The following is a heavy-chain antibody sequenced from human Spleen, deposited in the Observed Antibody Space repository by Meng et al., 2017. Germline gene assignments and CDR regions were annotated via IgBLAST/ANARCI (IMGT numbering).Heavy chain of an antibody. V-gene: IGHV4-59*12. CDR1: GGSINSYY. J-gene: IGHJ4*02. CDR2: IYYSGNT. CDR3: ARDNGYSSGWYNY. Sequence: SETLSLTCFVSGGSINSYYWSWIRQPPGKELQWIGYIYYSGNTNYNPSLKSRVTISVDKSKNQFSLKLTSVTAADTAVYYCARDNGYSSGWYNYWGQGTLVTVSS. D-gene: IGHD6-19*01.